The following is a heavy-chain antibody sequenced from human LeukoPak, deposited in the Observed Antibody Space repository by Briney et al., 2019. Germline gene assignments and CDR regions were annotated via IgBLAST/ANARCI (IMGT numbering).Heavy chain of an antibody. CDR2: IYYSGST. V-gene: IGHV4-59*08. J-gene: IGHJ4*02. Sequence: SETLSLTCTVSGGSISSDYWSWIRQPPGKGLEWIGYIYYSGSTNYNPSLKSRVTISVDTSKNQFSLKLSSVTAADTAVYYCARLAYYYDSSGYYGGGFDYWGQGTLVTVSS. CDR1: GGSISSDY. CDR3: ARLAYYYDSSGYYGGGFDY. D-gene: IGHD3-22*01.